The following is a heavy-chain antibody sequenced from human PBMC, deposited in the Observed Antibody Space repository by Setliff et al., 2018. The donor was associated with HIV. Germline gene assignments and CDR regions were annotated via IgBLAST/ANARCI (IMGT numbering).Heavy chain of an antibody. D-gene: IGHD3-16*02. CDR3: ATDPGRRITFGGVIVNPDY. V-gene: IGHV1-8*02. CDR2: INAGNDNT. J-gene: IGHJ4*02. CDR1: GYSFTNYD. Sequence: GASVKVSCKASGYSFTNYDINWVRQATGQGLEWMGWINAGNDNTKYSQKFQGRVTMTADTSTDTAYMALSSLTSEDTAVYYCATDPGRRITFGGVIVNPDYWGQGTLVTVSS.